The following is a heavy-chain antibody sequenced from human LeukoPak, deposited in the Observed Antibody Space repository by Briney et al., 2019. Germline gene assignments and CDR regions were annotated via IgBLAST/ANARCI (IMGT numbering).Heavy chain of an antibody. CDR1: GGSISSSNW. V-gene: IGHV4-4*02. D-gene: IGHD3-9*01. CDR2: IYHSGST. CDR3: ARDLRYFDWLFDY. J-gene: IGHJ4*02. Sequence: SGTLSLTCAVSGGSISSSNWWSWVRQPPGKGLEWIGEIYHSGSTNYNPSLKSRVTISVDKSKNQFSLKLSSVTAADTAVYYCARDLRYFDWLFDYWGQGTLVTVSS.